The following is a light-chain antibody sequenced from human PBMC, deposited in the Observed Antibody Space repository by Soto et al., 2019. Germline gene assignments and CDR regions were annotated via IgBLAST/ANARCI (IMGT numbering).Light chain of an antibody. Sequence: DIHMTQPPSTLSASVGDRVTITCRASQSISGWFAWYQRKPGKAPKLLLYKASTLESGVPSRFSRSGYGTGFTLTISCLQPDDFATYYCKHYYSSWTFGQGTKVVTK. CDR2: KAS. V-gene: IGKV1-5*03. J-gene: IGKJ1*01. CDR3: KHYYSSWT. CDR1: QSISGW.